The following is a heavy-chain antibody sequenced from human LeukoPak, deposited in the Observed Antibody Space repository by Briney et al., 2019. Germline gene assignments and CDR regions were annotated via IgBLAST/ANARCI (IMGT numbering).Heavy chain of an antibody. Sequence: SETLSLTCTVSGGSVSSASYYWTWIRQPPGKGLEWIGYIYYSGSTNYSPSLKSRVTISVDTSKNQFSLKLSSVTAADTAVYYCARQSDGRRLLSGYYYGMDVWGQGTTVTVSS. CDR2: IYYSGST. V-gene: IGHV4-61*01. D-gene: IGHD2-2*01. CDR1: GGSVSSASYY. CDR3: ARQSDGRRLLSGYYYGMDV. J-gene: IGHJ6*02.